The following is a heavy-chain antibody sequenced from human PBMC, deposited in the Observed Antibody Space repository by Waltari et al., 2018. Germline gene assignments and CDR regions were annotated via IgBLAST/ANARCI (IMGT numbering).Heavy chain of an antibody. Sequence: QVQLQESGPGLVKPSETLSLTCTVSGGSISSYYWSWIRQTAGKGREWIGRIYTSGITNSHPSLTRRVTMSVDTSKNQCSLKLSSVTAADTAVYYGARGGSGYDPTPCDYWGQGTLVTVSS. V-gene: IGHV4-4*07. CDR3: ARGGSGYDPTPCDY. J-gene: IGHJ4*02. D-gene: IGHD5-12*01. CDR1: GGSISSYY. CDR2: IYTSGIT.